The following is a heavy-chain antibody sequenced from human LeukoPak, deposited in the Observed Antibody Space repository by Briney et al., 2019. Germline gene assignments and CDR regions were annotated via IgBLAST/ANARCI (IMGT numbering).Heavy chain of an antibody. D-gene: IGHD7-27*01. J-gene: IGHJ4*02. CDR2: IIPIFGTA. CDR1: GGTFSSYA. CDR3: ASQKKGTTGEIDY. Sequence: GASVKVSCKASGGTFSSYAISWVRQAPGQGLEWMGGIIPIFGTANYAQKFQGRVTITADESTSTAYMELSSLRSEDTAVYYCASQKKGTTGEIDYWGQGTLVTVSS. V-gene: IGHV1-69*01.